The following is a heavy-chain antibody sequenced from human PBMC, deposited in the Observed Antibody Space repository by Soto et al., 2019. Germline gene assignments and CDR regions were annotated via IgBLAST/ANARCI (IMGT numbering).Heavy chain of an antibody. Sequence: WASVKVSCKASGGTFSSYAISWVRQAPGQGLEWMGGIIPIFGTANYAQKFQGRVTITADESTSTAYMELSSLRSEDTAVYYCARDRDIVVVPAANHYYYYYGMDVWGQGTTVTVSS. CDR2: IIPIFGTA. V-gene: IGHV1-69*13. CDR3: ARDRDIVVVPAANHYYYYYGMDV. D-gene: IGHD2-2*01. J-gene: IGHJ6*02. CDR1: GGTFSSYA.